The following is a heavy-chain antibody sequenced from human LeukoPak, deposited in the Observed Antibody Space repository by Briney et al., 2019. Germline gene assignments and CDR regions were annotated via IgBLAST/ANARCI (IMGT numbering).Heavy chain of an antibody. CDR3: ASEGYCSGGSCYSAY. CDR2: INHSGST. Sequence: SETLSLTCAVYGGSSSGYYWSWIRQPPGKGLEWIGEINHSGSTNYNPSLKSRVTISVDTSKNQFSLKLSSVTAADTAVYYCASEGYCSGGSCYSAYWGQGTLVTVSS. CDR1: GGSSSGYY. J-gene: IGHJ4*02. D-gene: IGHD2-15*01. V-gene: IGHV4-34*01.